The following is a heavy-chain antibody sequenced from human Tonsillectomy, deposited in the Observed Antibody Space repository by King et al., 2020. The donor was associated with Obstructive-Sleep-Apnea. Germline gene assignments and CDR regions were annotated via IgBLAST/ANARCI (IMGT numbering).Heavy chain of an antibody. Sequence: VQLVESGGGLFQPGGSLRLSCAASGFDFSNFWMHWVRQAPGKGLVWVARINIDGSKTDYADFVKGRFTVSSDDAKNTLYLQMDSLRAEDTAVYYGTRGGAFPSGTYVFDSGGQGTLVTVSS. CDR2: INIDGSKT. CDR3: TRGGAFPSGTYVFDS. CDR1: GFDFSNFW. V-gene: IGHV3-74*01. D-gene: IGHD3-16*01. J-gene: IGHJ4*02.